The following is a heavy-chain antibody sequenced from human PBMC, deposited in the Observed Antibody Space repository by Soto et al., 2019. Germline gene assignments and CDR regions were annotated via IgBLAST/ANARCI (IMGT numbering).Heavy chain of an antibody. J-gene: IGHJ6*03. CDR1: GDTFTDYY. Sequence: QVQLVQSGAEVKKPGASVTVSCRSSGDTFTDYYMHWVRQAPGQGLEWMGWITPNSGVTKYAQKFQGWVTMTRDTSIRTVYMQLSRLRSDDTAVYYCARESGGATATLDYYYFYMDVWGTGTTVTVSS. CDR2: ITPNSGVT. V-gene: IGHV1-2*04. CDR3: ARESGGATATLDYYYFYMDV. D-gene: IGHD5-12*01.